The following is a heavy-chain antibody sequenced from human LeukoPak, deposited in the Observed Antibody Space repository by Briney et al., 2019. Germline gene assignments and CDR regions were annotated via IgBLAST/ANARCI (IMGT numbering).Heavy chain of an antibody. J-gene: IGHJ5*02. CDR3: ARGKQWLVKT. V-gene: IGHV4-34*01. D-gene: IGHD6-19*01. CDR1: GGSFSGYY. Sequence: SETLSLTCAVYGGSFSGYYWSWIRQPPGKGLEWIGEINHSGSTNYNPSLKSRVTISVDTSKNQFSLKLSSVTAADTAVYYCARGKQWLVKTWGQGTLVTVSS. CDR2: INHSGST.